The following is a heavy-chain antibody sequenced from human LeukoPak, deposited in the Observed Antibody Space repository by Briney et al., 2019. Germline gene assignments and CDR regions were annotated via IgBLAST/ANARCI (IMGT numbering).Heavy chain of an antibody. V-gene: IGHV1-18*01. J-gene: IGHJ4*02. D-gene: IGHD4-17*01. CDR2: ISAYNGNT. Sequence: ASVKVSCKASGYTFTRYGISWVRQAPGQGLEWMGWISAYNGNTNYAQKLQGRVTMTTDTSTSTAYMELRSLRSDDTAVYYCARDVGYGDYGAAVYWGQGTLVTVSS. CDR1: GYTFTRYG. CDR3: ARDVGYGDYGAAVY.